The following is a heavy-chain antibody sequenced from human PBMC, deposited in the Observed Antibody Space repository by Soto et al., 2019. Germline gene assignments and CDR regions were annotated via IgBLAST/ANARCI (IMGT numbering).Heavy chain of an antibody. CDR1: GGSISSYY. J-gene: IGHJ3*02. CDR3: ARPQLGYCSSTSCYEWAFDI. D-gene: IGHD2-2*01. CDR2: IYYSGST. Sequence: TSETLSLTCTVSGGSISSYYWSWIRQPPGKGLEWIGYIYYSGSTNYNPSLKSRVTISVDTSKNQFSLKLSSVTAADTAVYYCARPQLGYCSSTSCYEWAFDIWGQGTMVTVSS. V-gene: IGHV4-59*01.